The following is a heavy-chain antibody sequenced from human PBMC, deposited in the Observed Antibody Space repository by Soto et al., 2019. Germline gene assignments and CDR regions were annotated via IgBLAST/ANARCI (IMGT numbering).Heavy chain of an antibody. J-gene: IGHJ4*02. CDR1: GGTFSSYA. V-gene: IGHV1-69*13. Sequence: SVKVSCKASGGTFSSYAISWVRQAPGQGLEWMGGIIPIFGTANYAQKFQGRVTITADESTSTAYMELSSLRSEDTAVYYCARAPQINYDSSGYYYYWGQGTLVTVSS. CDR2: IIPIFGTA. D-gene: IGHD3-22*01. CDR3: ARAPQINYDSSGYYYY.